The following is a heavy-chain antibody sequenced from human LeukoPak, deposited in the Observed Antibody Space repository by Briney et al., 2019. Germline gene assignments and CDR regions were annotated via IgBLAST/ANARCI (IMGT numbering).Heavy chain of an antibody. CDR2: ISSSGSSI. CDR1: GFTFSSYE. V-gene: IGHV3-48*03. CDR3: ARDKSNSVDY. Sequence: PGGSLRLSCAASGFTFSSYEMNWVRQAPGKGLEWVSYISSSGSSIYYADSVKGRFTISRDNAKNSLYLQMNSLRAGDTAAYYCARDKSNSVDYWGQGTLVTVSS. D-gene: IGHD5-18*01. J-gene: IGHJ4*02.